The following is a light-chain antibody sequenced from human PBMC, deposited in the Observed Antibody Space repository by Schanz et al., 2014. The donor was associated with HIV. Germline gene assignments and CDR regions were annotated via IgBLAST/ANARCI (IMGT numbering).Light chain of an antibody. CDR1: QSLGGSQ. J-gene: IGKJ4*01. V-gene: IGKV3-20*01. CDR2: GAS. CDR3: QSFGGSWGT. Sequence: ETVLTQSPGSLSLSPGERATLSCRASQSLGGSQLAWYQHKPGQAPRLLIYGASNRATGIPDRFSGGGSGTDFTLTISRLEPDDFATYYCQSFGGSWGTFGGGTKLEL.